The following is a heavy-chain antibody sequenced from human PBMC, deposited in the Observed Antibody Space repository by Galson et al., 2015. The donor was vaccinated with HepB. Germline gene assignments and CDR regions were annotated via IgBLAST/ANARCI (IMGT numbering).Heavy chain of an antibody. V-gene: IGHV3-7*01. CDR3: AGTYNGFRNFDY. CDR1: GFTFSNHW. Sequence: SLRLSCAVSGFTFSNHWMTWVRQAPGKGLEWVANIKEDGSEKHYVDSVEGRFTISRDNAKNTVYLQMNSLRVDDMATYYCAGTYNGFRNFDYWGQGTLVTVSS. CDR2: IKEDGSEK. J-gene: IGHJ4*02. D-gene: IGHD2-8*01.